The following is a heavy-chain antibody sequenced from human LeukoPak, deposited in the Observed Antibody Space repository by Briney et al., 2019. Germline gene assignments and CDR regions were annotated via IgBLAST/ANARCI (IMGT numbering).Heavy chain of an antibody. CDR1: GGSISSGSYY. CDR3: ARGPRAAADDY. Sequence: SETLSLTCTVSGGSISSGSYYWSWIRQPAGKGLEWIGRIYTSGSTNYNPSLKSRVTISVDTSKNQFSLKLSSVTAADTAVYYCARGPRAAADDYWGQGTLVTVSS. V-gene: IGHV4-61*02. J-gene: IGHJ4*02. D-gene: IGHD6-13*01. CDR2: IYTSGST.